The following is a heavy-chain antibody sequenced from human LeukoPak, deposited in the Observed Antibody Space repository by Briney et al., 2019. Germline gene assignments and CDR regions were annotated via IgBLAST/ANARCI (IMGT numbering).Heavy chain of an antibody. J-gene: IGHJ3*02. CDR3: AKDRPSPYYYDSSGPDAFDI. CDR1: GFTFSSYA. CDR2: ISGSGGST. D-gene: IGHD3-22*01. V-gene: IGHV3-23*01. Sequence: GGSLRLSCAASGFTFSSYAMSWVRQAPGKGLEWVSAISGSGGSTYYADSVKGRFTISRDNSKNTLYLRMNSLRAEDTAVYYCAKDRPSPYYYDSSGPDAFDIWGQGTMVTVSS.